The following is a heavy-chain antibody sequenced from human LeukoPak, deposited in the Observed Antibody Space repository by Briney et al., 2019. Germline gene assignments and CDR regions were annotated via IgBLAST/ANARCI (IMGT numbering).Heavy chain of an antibody. D-gene: IGHD2-2*01. CDR2: ISHSGST. Sequence: SETLSLTCTISGGSISTSHYWGWIRQAPGKGLEWIGSISHSGSTYYNPSLKSRITISVDTSKNQFSLQLSSVTAADTAVYYCARQSCSSTSCYFSFGGAYEYWGQGTLVTVSS. CDR3: ARQSCSSTSCYFSFGGAYEY. CDR1: GGSISTSHY. J-gene: IGHJ4*02. V-gene: IGHV4-39*01.